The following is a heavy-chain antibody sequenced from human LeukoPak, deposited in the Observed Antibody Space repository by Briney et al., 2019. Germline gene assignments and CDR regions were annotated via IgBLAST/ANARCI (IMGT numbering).Heavy chain of an antibody. V-gene: IGHV3-23*01. CDR2: ISGSGGLT. D-gene: IGHD3-10*01. CDR1: GFTFSSYA. Sequence: GGSLRLSCGTSGFTFSSYAMSWVRHAPGKGLEWVSAISGSGGLTYYADSVKGRFTISRDNSKNTLYLHLNSLRAEDTAVYYCAKSPGEFEPTPFDYWGQGTLVTVSS. J-gene: IGHJ4*02. CDR3: AKSPGEFEPTPFDY.